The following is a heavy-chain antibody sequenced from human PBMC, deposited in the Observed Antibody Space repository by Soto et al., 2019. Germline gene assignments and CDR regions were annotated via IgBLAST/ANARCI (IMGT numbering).Heavy chain of an antibody. CDR3: ARSYYYYGMDV. J-gene: IGHJ6*02. CDR1: GGSISSYY. CDR2: IYYSGST. V-gene: IGHV4-59*01. Sequence: QVQLQESGPGLVKPSEPLSLTCPVSGGSISSYYWSWIRQPPGKGLEWIGYIYYSGSTNYNPSLKSRVTISVDTSKNQFSLKLSSVTAADTAVYYCARSYYYYGMDVWGQGTTVTVSS.